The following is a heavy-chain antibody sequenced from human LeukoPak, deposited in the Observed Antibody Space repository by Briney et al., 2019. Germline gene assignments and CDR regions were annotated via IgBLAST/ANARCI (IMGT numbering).Heavy chain of an antibody. V-gene: IGHV3-48*04. CDR2: ISSSSSTK. CDR1: GFTFSSYS. Sequence: GGSLRLSCAASGFTFSSYSMNWVRQAPGKGLEWVSHISSSSSTKYYADSVKGRFTISRDNAKNSLYLQMNSLRAEDTAVYYCARAFYGMDVWGQGTTVTVSS. J-gene: IGHJ6*02. CDR3: ARAFYGMDV.